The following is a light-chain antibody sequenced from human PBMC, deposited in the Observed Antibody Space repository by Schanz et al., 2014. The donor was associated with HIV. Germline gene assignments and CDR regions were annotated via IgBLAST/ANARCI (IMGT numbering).Light chain of an antibody. CDR1: SSNIGINT. CDR3: QSYDSTLTLYV. J-gene: IGLJ1*01. V-gene: IGLV1-44*01. CDR2: ANM. Sequence: QPVLTQPPSVSGTPGQRVTILCSGSSSNIGINTVNWYQHLPGTAPKLLMYANMERPSGVPDRFSGSGSGTSASLAISGLQSEDEADYYCQSYDSTLTLYVFGTGTKVTVL.